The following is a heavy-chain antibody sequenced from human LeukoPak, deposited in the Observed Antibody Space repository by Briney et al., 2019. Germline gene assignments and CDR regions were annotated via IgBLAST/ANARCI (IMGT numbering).Heavy chain of an antibody. CDR1: GGTFSSYA. Sequence: SVKVSCKAPGGTFSSYAISWVRQAPGQGLEWMGGIIPIFGTANYAQKFQGRVTITADESTSTAYMEPSSLRSEDTAVYYCARDKSVVVPARYWGQGTLVTVSS. CDR2: IIPIFGTA. CDR3: ARDKSVVVPARY. V-gene: IGHV1-69*13. D-gene: IGHD2-2*01. J-gene: IGHJ4*02.